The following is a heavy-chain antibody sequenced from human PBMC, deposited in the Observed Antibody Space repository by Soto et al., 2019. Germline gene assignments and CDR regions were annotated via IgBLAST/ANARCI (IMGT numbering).Heavy chain of an antibody. CDR3: AREGYCSGGDCYTWFDP. CDR2: IKPNDGAT. D-gene: IGHD2-8*02. Sequence: QVHLVQSGAEVKKPGASVKVSCKASGYTFSGYYMHWVRQAPGQGLEWMGWIKPNDGATNYAQKFQGRVTMTRDTSISTAYMELSSLRSDDTAIYYCAREGYCSGGDCYTWFDPWGQGTLVTVSS. J-gene: IGHJ5*02. CDR1: GYTFSGYY. V-gene: IGHV1-2*02.